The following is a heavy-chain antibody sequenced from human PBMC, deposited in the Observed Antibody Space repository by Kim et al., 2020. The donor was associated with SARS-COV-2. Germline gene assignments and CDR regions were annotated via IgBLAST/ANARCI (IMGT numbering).Heavy chain of an antibody. CDR2: ISASGRST. Sequence: GGSLRLPCAASGFTFRDYDMSWVRQAPGKGLEWVSAISASGRSTYYADSVKGRFAISRDNSKNTLYLQMNGLRAEDTAMYYCAKDQRGVLWFGANWGQGTLVTVSS. V-gene: IGHV3-23*01. CDR3: AKDQRGVLWFGAN. CDR1: GFTFRDYD. D-gene: IGHD3-10*01. J-gene: IGHJ4*02.